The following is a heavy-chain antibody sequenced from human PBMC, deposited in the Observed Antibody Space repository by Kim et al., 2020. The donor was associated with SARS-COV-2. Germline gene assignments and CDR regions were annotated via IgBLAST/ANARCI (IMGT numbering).Heavy chain of an antibody. Sequence: SETLSLTCAVYGGSFSGYYWSWIRQPPGKGLEWIGEINHSGSTNYNPSLKSRVTISVDTSKNQFSLKLSSVTAADTAVYYCARGLGGPRDYGKEWELRLSYGYWGQGTLVTVSS. CDR2: INHSGST. V-gene: IGHV4-34*01. D-gene: IGHD1-26*01. J-gene: IGHJ4*02. CDR1: GGSFSGYY. CDR3: ARGLGGPRDYGKEWELRLSYGY.